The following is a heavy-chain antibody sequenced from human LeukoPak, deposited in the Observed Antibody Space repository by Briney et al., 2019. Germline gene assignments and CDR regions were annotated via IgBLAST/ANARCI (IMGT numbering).Heavy chain of an antibody. V-gene: IGHV3-30*02. D-gene: IGHD6-19*01. CDR2: IRYDGSNK. Sequence: GGSLRLSCAASGFTFSSYGMHWVRQAPGKGLEWVAFIRYDGSNKYYADSVKGRFTISRDNSKNTLYLQMNSLRAEDTAVYYCAKTRQWLVDDAFDIWGQGTMVTVSS. CDR3: AKTRQWLVDDAFDI. CDR1: GFTFSSYG. J-gene: IGHJ3*02.